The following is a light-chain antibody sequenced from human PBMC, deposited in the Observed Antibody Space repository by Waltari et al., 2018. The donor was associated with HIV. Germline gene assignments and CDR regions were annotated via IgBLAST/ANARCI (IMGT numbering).Light chain of an antibody. CDR1: SGDSRYA. CDR3: QAWGTGTQVL. Sequence: QLVLTHWPHAPASLGASVTLTCTLTSGDSRYAIEWHKLQPEKGPRYLMMLNSDGSHRRGDGIPDRFSGSRSGAERYLTSCSLQCEDEADYYCQAWGTGTQVLFGGGTKLTVL. CDR2: LNSDGSH. J-gene: IGLJ2*01. V-gene: IGLV4-69*01.